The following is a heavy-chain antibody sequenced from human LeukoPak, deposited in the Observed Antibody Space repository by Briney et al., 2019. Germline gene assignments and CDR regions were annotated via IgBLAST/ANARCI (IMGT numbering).Heavy chain of an antibody. V-gene: IGHV4-34*01. CDR2: INHSGST. CDR3: ARAENRIAAAPPDY. J-gene: IGHJ4*02. Sequence: SETPSLTCAVYGGSFSGYYWSWIRQPPGKGLEWIGEINHSGSTNYNPSLKSRVTISVDTSKNQFSLKLSSVTAADTAVYYCARAENRIAAAPPDYWGQGTLVTVSS. D-gene: IGHD6-13*01. CDR1: GGSFSGYY.